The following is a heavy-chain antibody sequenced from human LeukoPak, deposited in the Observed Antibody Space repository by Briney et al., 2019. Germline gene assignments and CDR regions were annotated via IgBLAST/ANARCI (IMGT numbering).Heavy chain of an antibody. J-gene: IGHJ4*02. CDR1: GYTFTSYD. CDR2: MNPNSANT. D-gene: IGHD3-10*01. CDR3: AIRFSRGSGSAIDY. V-gene: IGHV1-8*01. Sequence: ASVKVSCKASGYTFTSYDINWVRQATGQGLEWMGWMNPNSANTGYAQDFQGRVTMTRNTSISTAYMELSSLRSEDTAVYYCAIRFSRGSGSAIDYWGQGTLVTVSS.